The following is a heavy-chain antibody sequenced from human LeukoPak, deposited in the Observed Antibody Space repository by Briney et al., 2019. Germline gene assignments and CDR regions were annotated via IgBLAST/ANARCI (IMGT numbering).Heavy chain of an antibody. D-gene: IGHD2/OR15-2a*01. J-gene: IGHJ4*02. CDR2: TYYRSKWYN. Sequence: SQTLSLTCAISGDSVSSNSAAWNWIRQSPSRGLEWLGNTYYRSKWYNEYAASVKSRITINPDTYKNQFSLQLTSVTPEDTAVYYCARGGYYSFDYWGQGTLVTVSS. V-gene: IGHV6-1*01. CDR3: ARGGYYSFDY. CDR1: GDSVSSNSAA.